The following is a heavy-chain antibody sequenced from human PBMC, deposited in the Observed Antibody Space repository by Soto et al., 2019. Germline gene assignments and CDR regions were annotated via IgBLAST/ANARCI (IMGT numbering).Heavy chain of an antibody. CDR2: IIPIFGTA. CDR1: GGAFSSDA. V-gene: IGHV1-69*13. Sequence: GASVKLACKAAGGAFSSDAISWVLQAPGQGLEWMGGIIPIFGTANYAQKFQGRVTITADESTSTAYMELSSLRSEDTAVYYCARDSYSSSWFIGRRRPQDNHYGLDVSGQGTTVTVSS. D-gene: IGHD6-13*01. J-gene: IGHJ6*02. CDR3: ARDSYSSSWFIGRRRPQDNHYGLDV.